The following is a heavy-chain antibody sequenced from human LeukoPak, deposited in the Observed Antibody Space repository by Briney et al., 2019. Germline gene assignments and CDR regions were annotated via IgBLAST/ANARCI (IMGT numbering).Heavy chain of an antibody. Sequence: GSSVKVSCKASGGTFSSYAISWVRQAPGQGLEWMGRIIPILGIANYAQKFQGRVTITADKSTSTAYMELSSLRSEDTAVYYCARVLSVPAAILTLDYYYYYMDVWGKGTTVTVSS. CDR3: ARVLSVPAAILTLDYYYYYMDV. D-gene: IGHD2-2*01. CDR1: GGTFSSYA. V-gene: IGHV1-69*04. J-gene: IGHJ6*03. CDR2: IIPILGIA.